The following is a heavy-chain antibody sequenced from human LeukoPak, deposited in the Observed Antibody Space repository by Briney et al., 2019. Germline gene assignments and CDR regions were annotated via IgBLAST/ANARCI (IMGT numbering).Heavy chain of an antibody. CDR3: ARVSDSSGYYVRAFDI. CDR2: IYYSGST. V-gene: IGHV4-59*01. CDR1: GGSISSYY. Sequence: SETLSLTCTVSGGSISSYYWSWIRQPPGKGLEWIGYIYYSGSTNYNPSLKSRVTISVDTSKNQFSLKLSSVTAADTAVYYCARVSDSSGYYVRAFDIWGQGTMVTVSS. D-gene: IGHD3-22*01. J-gene: IGHJ3*02.